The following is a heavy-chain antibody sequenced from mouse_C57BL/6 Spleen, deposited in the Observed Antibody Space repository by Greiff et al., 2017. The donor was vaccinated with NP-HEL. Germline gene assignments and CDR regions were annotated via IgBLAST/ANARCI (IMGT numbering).Heavy chain of an antibody. V-gene: IGHV5-15*01. Sequence: EVHLVESGGGLVQPGGSLKLSCAASGFTFSDYGMAWVRQAPRKGPEWVAFISNLAYSIYYADTVTGRFTISRENAKNTLYLEMSSLRSEDTAMYYCARRAGYYGSSYGAMDYWGQGTSVTVSS. CDR3: ARRAGYYGSSYGAMDY. CDR1: GFTFSDYG. J-gene: IGHJ4*01. D-gene: IGHD1-1*01. CDR2: ISNLAYSI.